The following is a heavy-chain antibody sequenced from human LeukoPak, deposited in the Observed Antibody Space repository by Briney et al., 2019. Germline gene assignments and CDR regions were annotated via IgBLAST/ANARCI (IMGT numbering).Heavy chain of an antibody. D-gene: IGHD3-10*01. CDR1: GYSISSGYY. CDR2: IYHSGST. CDR3: ARVPRLYGSGSYRNAFDI. Sequence: SETLSLTCAVSGYSISSGYYWGWIRQPPGKGLEWIGSIYHSGSTYYNPSLKSRVTISVDTSKNQFSLKLSSVTAADTAVYYCARVPRLYGSGSYRNAFDIWGQGTMVTVSS. J-gene: IGHJ3*02. V-gene: IGHV4-38-2*01.